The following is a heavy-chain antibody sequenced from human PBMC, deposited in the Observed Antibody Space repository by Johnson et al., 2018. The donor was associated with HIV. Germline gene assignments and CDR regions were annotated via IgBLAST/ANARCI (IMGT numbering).Heavy chain of an antibody. CDR2: IRYDGSNK. V-gene: IGHV3-30*02. J-gene: IGHJ3*02. D-gene: IGHD6-19*01. CDR1: GFTFSHYW. CDR3: AKIIGYSSGLEI. Sequence: QVQLVESGGNLVQPGGSLRLSCAESGFTFSHYWMTWVRQAPGKGLEWVAFIRYDGSNKYYADSVKGRFTISRDNSKNTLYLQMNSLRAEDTAVYYCAKIIGYSSGLEIWGQGTMVTVSS.